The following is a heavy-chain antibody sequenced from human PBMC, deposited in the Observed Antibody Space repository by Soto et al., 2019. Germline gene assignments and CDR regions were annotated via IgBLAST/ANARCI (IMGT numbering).Heavy chain of an antibody. V-gene: IGHV4-30-4*08. CDR1: GGSLSSSDYL. CDR2: IHDSGNT. J-gene: IGHJ4*02. D-gene: IGHD2-8*02. Sequence: SETLSLTCTVSGGSLSSSDYLWGCIRQRPGKGLEWIGYIHDSGNTYYNPSLKSRVTISLDTSKNRFSLKLNSMTAADTAVYFCASSCGVNFRRPARLTHFRGPTILVTVS. CDR3: ASSCGVNFRRPARLTHF.